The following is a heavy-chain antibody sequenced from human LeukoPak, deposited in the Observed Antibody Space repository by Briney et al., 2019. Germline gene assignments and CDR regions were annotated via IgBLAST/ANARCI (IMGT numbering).Heavy chain of an antibody. V-gene: IGHV3-23*01. Sequence: GGSLRLSCAASGFTFSSYAMSWVRQAPGKGLEWVSTISGGGSSTYYADSVKGRFTISRDNSKNTLYLQMNSLRAEDTAIYYCAKAILPATILSSNDYWGQGTLVTVSS. CDR3: AKAILPATILSSNDY. CDR1: GFTFSSYA. CDR2: ISGGGSST. D-gene: IGHD2-2*02. J-gene: IGHJ4*02.